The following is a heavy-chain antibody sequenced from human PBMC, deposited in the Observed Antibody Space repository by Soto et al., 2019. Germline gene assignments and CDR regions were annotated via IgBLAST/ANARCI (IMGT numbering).Heavy chain of an antibody. CDR1: GGSISSYY. CDR3: ARALGVTTSYIYN. J-gene: IGHJ4*02. V-gene: IGHV4-59*01. D-gene: IGHD4-4*01. Sequence: LSLTCTVSGGSISSYYWSWIRQPPGKGLEWIGYIYYSGSTNYNPSLKSRVTISVDTSKNQFSLKLSSVTAADTAVYYCARALGVTTSYIYNWGQRTLVTVSS. CDR2: IYYSGST.